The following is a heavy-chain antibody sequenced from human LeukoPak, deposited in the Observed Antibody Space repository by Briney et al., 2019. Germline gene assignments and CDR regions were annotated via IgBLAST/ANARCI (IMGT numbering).Heavy chain of an antibody. V-gene: IGHV3-23*01. J-gene: IGHJ3*01. CDR3: ARDPNGDYIGAFDF. D-gene: IGHD4-17*01. Sequence: GRSLRLSCAASGFTFSNYALIWVRQGPVKGLEWVSAIRGGGLTTFYADSVKGRFTISRDNSKNTLYLQMNSLRAEDTAVYYCARDPNGDYIGAFDFWGQGTKVTVSS. CDR2: IRGGGLTT. CDR1: GFTFSNYA.